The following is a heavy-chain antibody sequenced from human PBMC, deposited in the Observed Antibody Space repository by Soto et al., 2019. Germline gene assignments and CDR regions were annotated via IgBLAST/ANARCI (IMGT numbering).Heavy chain of an antibody. CDR1: GGTFSSYA. V-gene: IGHV1-69*13. J-gene: IGHJ3*02. D-gene: IGHD3-10*01. CDR3: ARLVVRGIIFGAFDI. Sequence: SVKVSCKASGGTFSSYAISWVRQAPGQGLEWMGGIIPIFGTANYAQKFQGRVTITADESTSTAYMELSSLRSEDTAVYYCARLVVRGIIFGAFDIWGQGTMVTVSS. CDR2: IIPIFGTA.